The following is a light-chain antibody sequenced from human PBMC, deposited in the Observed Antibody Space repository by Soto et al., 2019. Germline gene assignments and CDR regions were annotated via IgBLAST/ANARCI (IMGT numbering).Light chain of an antibody. CDR3: HHYGSSPLT. Sequence: EIVLTQSPGTLSLSPGEGATLSCRASQSVSSSLLAWFQQKPGQAPRLLIHDVSSRATGIPDRFSGSGSGTDFITSISRVAHEDFAVYYWHHYGSSPLTFGQGTKLEIK. J-gene: IGKJ2*01. CDR1: QSVSSSL. CDR2: DVS. V-gene: IGKV3-20*01.